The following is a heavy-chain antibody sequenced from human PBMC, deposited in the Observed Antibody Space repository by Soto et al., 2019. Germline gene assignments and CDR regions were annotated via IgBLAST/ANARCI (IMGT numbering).Heavy chain of an antibody. CDR2: INAGNGNT. D-gene: IGHD4-17*01. CDR3: ARDRTTVTTYYFDY. Sequence: ASVKVSCKASGYTFTSYAMHWVRQAPGQRLECMGWINAGNGNTKYSQKSQGRVTITRXTXASXAXMKLXSLRSEDTAVYYCARDRTTVTTYYFDYWGQ. J-gene: IGHJ4*02. CDR1: GYTFTSYA. V-gene: IGHV1-3*01.